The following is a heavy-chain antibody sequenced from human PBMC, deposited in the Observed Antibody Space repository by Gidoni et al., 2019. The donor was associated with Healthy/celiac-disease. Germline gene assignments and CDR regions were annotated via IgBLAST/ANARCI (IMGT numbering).Heavy chain of an antibody. V-gene: IGHV3-21*01. Sequence: EVQLVESGGGLVKPGGSLRLSCAASGFPLGRYSMNWVRLAPGKGLEWVSSISSSSSYIYYADSVKGRFTISRDNAKNSLYLQMNSLRAEDTAVYYCATRTEVYYYDSSGFDYWGQGTLVTVSS. CDR1: GFPLGRYS. CDR3: ATRTEVYYYDSSGFDY. J-gene: IGHJ4*02. CDR2: ISSSSSYI. D-gene: IGHD3-22*01.